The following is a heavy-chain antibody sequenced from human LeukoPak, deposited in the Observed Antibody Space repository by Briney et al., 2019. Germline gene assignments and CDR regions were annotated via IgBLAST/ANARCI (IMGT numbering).Heavy chain of an antibody. Sequence: SETLSLTCTVSGGSISSGGYCWSWIRQHPGKGLGWIGYTYYSGSTYYNPSLKSRVTISVDTSKNQFSLKLSSVTAADTAVYYCARVITIFGVVITNWFDPWGQGTLVTVSS. V-gene: IGHV4-31*03. D-gene: IGHD3-3*01. CDR2: TYYSGST. CDR3: ARVITIFGVVITNWFDP. CDR1: GGSISSGGYC. J-gene: IGHJ5*02.